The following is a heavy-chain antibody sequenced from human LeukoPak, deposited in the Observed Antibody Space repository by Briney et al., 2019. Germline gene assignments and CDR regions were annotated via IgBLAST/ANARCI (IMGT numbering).Heavy chain of an antibody. CDR1: GFTFSTYS. D-gene: IGHD3-16*01. CDR3: ARRFGAARDDYMDV. Sequence: LPGGSLRLSCAASGFTFSTYSINWVRQAPGKGLEWLSYISSSGNTIFYADSVKGRFTISRDNAQNSLFLQMNSLRADDTAVYCCARRFGAARDDYMDVWGKGTTVTVSS. J-gene: IGHJ6*03. CDR2: ISSSGNTI. V-gene: IGHV3-48*01.